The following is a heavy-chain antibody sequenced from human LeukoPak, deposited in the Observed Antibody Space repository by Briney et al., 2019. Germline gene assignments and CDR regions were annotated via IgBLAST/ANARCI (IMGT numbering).Heavy chain of an antibody. Sequence: GESLQISCRGSGYTFTTYWIGWVRQMPGKGLEWMGIIYPGDSDTRNRPPFQGQVTISVDKSISTAYLQWSSLKASDTAMYYCARTRVAGTSGAFDIWGQGTMVTVSS. V-gene: IGHV5-51*01. CDR2: IYPGDSDT. J-gene: IGHJ3*02. CDR3: ARTRVAGTSGAFDI. D-gene: IGHD6-19*01. CDR1: GYTFTTYW.